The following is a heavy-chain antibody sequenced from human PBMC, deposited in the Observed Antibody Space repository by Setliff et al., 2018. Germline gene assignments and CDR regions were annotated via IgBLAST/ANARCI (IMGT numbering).Heavy chain of an antibody. Sequence: SLRLSCAASGFTFSDSAVHWVRQASGKGLEWVGRIRAKVSDYATAYAASLKGRFTISRDDSKNTAYLQMNSLETEDTALYYCIRPQTPDDDHSSGYYGFWGQGTPGTSPQ. D-gene: IGHD3-22*01. V-gene: IGHV3-73*01. CDR1: GFTFSDSA. J-gene: IGHJ4*02. CDR2: IRAKVSDYAT. CDR3: IRPQTPDDDHSSGYYGF.